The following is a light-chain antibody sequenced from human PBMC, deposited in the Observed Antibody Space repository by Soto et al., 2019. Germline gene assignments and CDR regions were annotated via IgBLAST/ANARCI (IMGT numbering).Light chain of an antibody. CDR2: EGS. Sequence: QSALTQPASVSGSPGQSITISCTGTRSDVGNYNLVSWYQQHPGKAPKLMIYEGSKRPSGVSNRFSGSKSGNTASLTISGLQAEDEADYYCCSYAGSSIHVVFGGGTKLTVL. CDR3: CSYAGSSIHVV. CDR1: RSDVGNYNL. V-gene: IGLV2-23*01. J-gene: IGLJ2*01.